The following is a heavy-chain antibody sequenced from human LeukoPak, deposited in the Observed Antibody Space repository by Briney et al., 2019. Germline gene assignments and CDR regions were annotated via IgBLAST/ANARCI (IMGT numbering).Heavy chain of an antibody. CDR1: GYTFTSYD. Sequence: ASVTVSCKASGYTFTSYDFNWVRQATGQRPEWMGWMSPNSGDTGYAQKFQDRVTMTRNTPISTAYMELSSLRSDDTAVYYCARAIAVAGTGVDYWGQGTLVTVSS. CDR3: ARAIAVAGTGVDY. J-gene: IGHJ4*02. V-gene: IGHV1-8*01. CDR2: MSPNSGDT. D-gene: IGHD6-19*01.